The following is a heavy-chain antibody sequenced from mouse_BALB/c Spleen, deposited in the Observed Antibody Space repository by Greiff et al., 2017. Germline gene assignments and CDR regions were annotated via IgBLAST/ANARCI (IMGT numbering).Heavy chain of an antibody. CDR1: GFTFSSFG. V-gene: IGHV5-17*02. CDR3: AREGYDDAMDY. CDR2: ISSGSSTT. J-gene: IGHJ4*01. Sequence: EVKLMESGGGLVQPGGSRKLSCAASGFTFSSFGMHWVRQAPEKGLEWVAYISSGSSTTYYADTVKGRFTISRDNPKNTLFLQMTSLRSEDTAMYYCAREGYDDAMDYWGQGTSVTVSS. D-gene: IGHD2-14*01.